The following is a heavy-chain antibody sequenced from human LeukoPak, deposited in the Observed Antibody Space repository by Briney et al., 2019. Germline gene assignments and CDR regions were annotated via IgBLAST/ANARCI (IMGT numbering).Heavy chain of an antibody. V-gene: IGHV1-2*02. D-gene: IGHD2-21*01. CDR1: GYTFTGYY. J-gene: IGHJ4*02. Sequence: GASVKVSYKASGYTFTGYYMHWVRQAPGQGLEWMAWINPNSGGTNYAQKFQGRVTMTRDTSISTAYMELSRLRSDDTAVYYCARDLILAYCGGDCYSDYWGQGTLVTVSS. CDR3: ARDLILAYCGGDCYSDY. CDR2: INPNSGGT.